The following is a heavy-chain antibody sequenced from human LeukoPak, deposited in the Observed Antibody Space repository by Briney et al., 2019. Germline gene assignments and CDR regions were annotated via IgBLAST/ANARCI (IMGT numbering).Heavy chain of an antibody. CDR2: ISGSGGST. D-gene: IGHD6-19*01. J-gene: IGHJ6*02. Sequence: GGSLRLSCAASGFTFSSYAMSWVRQAPGKGLEWVSAISGSGGSTYYADSVKGRFTMSRDNSKNTLYLQMNSLRAEDTAVYYCASSSGWYYYGMDVWGQGTTVTVSS. CDR1: GFTFSSYA. CDR3: ASSSGWYYYGMDV. V-gene: IGHV3-23*01.